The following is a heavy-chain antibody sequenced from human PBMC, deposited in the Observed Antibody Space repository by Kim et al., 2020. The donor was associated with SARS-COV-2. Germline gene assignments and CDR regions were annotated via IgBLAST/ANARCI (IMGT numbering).Heavy chain of an antibody. V-gene: IGHV3-30*18. CDR1: GFTFSSYG. Sequence: GGSLRLSCAASGFTFSSYGMHWVRQAPGKGLEWLAVISYDGSNKYYADFVKGRFTISRDNSKNTPYLQMNSLRAEDTAGYYCAKGRIAVAGTPMNYWGQGILVTVSS. D-gene: IGHD6-19*01. CDR3: AKGRIAVAGTPMNY. CDR2: ISYDGSNK. J-gene: IGHJ4*02.